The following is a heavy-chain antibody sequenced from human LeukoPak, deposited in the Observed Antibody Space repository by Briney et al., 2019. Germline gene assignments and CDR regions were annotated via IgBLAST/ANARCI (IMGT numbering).Heavy chain of an antibody. J-gene: IGHJ5*02. V-gene: IGHV4-31*03. Sequence: SQTLSLTCTVSGGSISSGGYYWSWIRQHPGKGLEWIGYIYYSGSTNYNPSLKSRVTISVDTSKNQFSLKLSSVTAADTAVYYCARLGIAAAKSWFDPWGQGTLVTVSS. CDR3: ARLGIAAAKSWFDP. CDR1: GGSISSGGYY. D-gene: IGHD6-13*01. CDR2: IYYSGST.